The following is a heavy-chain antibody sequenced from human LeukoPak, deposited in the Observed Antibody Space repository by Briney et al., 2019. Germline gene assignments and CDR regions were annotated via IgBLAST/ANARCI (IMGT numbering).Heavy chain of an antibody. CDR1: GYSISSGYY. CDR2: IYHSGST. V-gene: IGHV4-38-2*02. D-gene: IGHD2-2*01. CDR3: ARRCSSTSCSGLGY. J-gene: IGHJ4*02. Sequence: SETLSLTCTASGYSISSGYYWGWIRQPPGKGLEWIGSIYHSGSTYYNPSLKSRVTISVDTSKNQFSLKLSSVTAADTAVYYCARRCSSTSCSGLGYWGQGTLVTVSS.